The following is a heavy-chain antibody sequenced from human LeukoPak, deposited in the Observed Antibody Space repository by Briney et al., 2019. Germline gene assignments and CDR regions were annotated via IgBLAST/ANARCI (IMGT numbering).Heavy chain of an antibody. V-gene: IGHV4-38-2*02. CDR2: IYHSGST. D-gene: IGHD1-7*01. CDR3: ARAVELVL. J-gene: IGHJ4*02. CDR1: GYSISSGYY. Sequence: SETLSLTCTVSGYSISSGYYWGWIRQPPGKGLEWIGSIYHSGSTYYNPSLKSRVTISVDTSKNQFSLKLSSVTAADTAVYYCARAVELVLWGQGTLVTVSS.